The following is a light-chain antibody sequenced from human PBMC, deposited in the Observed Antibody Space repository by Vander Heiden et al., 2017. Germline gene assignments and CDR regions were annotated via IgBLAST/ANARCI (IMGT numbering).Light chain of an antibody. V-gene: IGKV1-8*01. J-gene: IGKJ4*01. CDR3: QQYYNYPLT. Sequence: AIRMTQPPSSFSTSTGDRVTITCRASQGLSNYLAWYQQKPGKAPKLLIYAASTLQSGVPSRFSGSGSGTDFTLTITYLQSEDFATYYCQQYYNYPLTFGGGTKVEIK. CDR1: QGLSNY. CDR2: AAS.